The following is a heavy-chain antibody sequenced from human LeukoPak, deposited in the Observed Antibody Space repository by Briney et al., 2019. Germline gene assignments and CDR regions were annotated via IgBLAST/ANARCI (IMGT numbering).Heavy chain of an antibody. CDR2: IYYTGST. Sequence: PSETLSLTCTVSGGSISSYHWSWIRQPPGKELEWIGYIYYTGSTNYNPSLKSRVTISVDTSKNQFSLKLSSVTAADTAVYYCARGTVTTEYSQPWGQGTLVTVSS. V-gene: IGHV4-59*01. J-gene: IGHJ1*01. D-gene: IGHD4-17*01. CDR3: ARGTVTTEYSQP. CDR1: GGSISSYH.